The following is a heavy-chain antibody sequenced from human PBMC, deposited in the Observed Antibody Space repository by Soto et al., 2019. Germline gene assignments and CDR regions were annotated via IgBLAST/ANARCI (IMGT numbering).Heavy chain of an antibody. J-gene: IGHJ4*02. CDR2: IIPLFGKV. Sequence: QVQLVQSGAEVKKPGSSVKVSCKASGGTFNSYAFNWVRQAPGQGLEWMGGIIPLFGKVNNAQKVQGRITITADESTTTAYMELTSLRSEDTAMYYCARLTVCGNSSDYWGQGTLVTVSS. D-gene: IGHD6-19*01. V-gene: IGHV1-69*12. CDR1: GGTFNSYA. CDR3: ARLTVCGNSSDY.